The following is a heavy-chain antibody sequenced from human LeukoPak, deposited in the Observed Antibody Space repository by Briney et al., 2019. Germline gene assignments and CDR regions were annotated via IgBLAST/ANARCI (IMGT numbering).Heavy chain of an antibody. Sequence: SETLSLTCTVSGGSISSSSYYWGWIRQPPGKGLEWIGSIYYSGSTYYNPSLKSRVTISVDTSKNQFSLKLSSVTAADTAVYYCARGIAARPAVVWFDPWGQGILVTVSS. D-gene: IGHD6-6*01. CDR3: ARGIAARPAVVWFDP. CDR2: IYYSGST. V-gene: IGHV4-39*07. J-gene: IGHJ5*02. CDR1: GGSISSSSYY.